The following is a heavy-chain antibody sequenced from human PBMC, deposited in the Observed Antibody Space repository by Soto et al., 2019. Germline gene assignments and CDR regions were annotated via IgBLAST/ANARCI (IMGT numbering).Heavy chain of an antibody. V-gene: IGHV1-8*01. CDR3: ARERTRGFDP. CDR2: MNPNSGNT. Sequence: QVQLVQSGAEVKKPGASVKVSCKASGYTFTSYDINWVRQATGQGLEWMGWMNPNSGNTAYAQKFLGRVTMTRNTSLSTASMGLSSLISEDTGVYYCARERTRGFDPWGQGTLVTVSS. CDR1: GYTFTSYD. J-gene: IGHJ5*02.